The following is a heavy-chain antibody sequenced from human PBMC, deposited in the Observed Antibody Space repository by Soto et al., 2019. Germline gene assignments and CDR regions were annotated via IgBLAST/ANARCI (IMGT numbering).Heavy chain of an antibody. CDR3: AKDSDYRARIFRYFDL. CDR1: GFTLSSYA. Sequence: EVQLLESGGGLVQPGGSLRLSCAASGFTLSSYAMSWVRQAPGKGLEGVSVINNSGGDTYYADSVKGRFAISRDSSKNTLYLQMNSLRAEDTAVYYCAKDSDYRARIFRYFDLWGRGTLVTVSS. CDR2: INNSGGDT. D-gene: IGHD2-15*01. J-gene: IGHJ2*01. V-gene: IGHV3-23*01.